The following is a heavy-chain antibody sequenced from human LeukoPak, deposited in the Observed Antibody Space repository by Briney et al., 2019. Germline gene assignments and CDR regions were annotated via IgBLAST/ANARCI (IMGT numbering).Heavy chain of an antibody. D-gene: IGHD4-17*01. CDR2: ISACNGNT. CDR1: GYTFTSYG. CDR3: ARDQYGDSPGYFDL. J-gene: IGHJ2*01. Sequence: ASVKVSCKSSGYTFTSYGISWVRQAPGQGREWMGWISACNGNTNYAQKLQGRVTMTTDTSTSTAYMELRSLRSDDTAVYYCARDQYGDSPGYFDLWGRGTLVTVSS. V-gene: IGHV1-18*01.